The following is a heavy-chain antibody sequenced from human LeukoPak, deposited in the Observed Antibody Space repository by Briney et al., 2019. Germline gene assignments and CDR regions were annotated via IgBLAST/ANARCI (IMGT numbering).Heavy chain of an antibody. CDR2: IYTSGST. CDR3: ACASRNYYDSSGYNDAFDI. Sequence: SETPSLTCAVYGGSFSGYYWSWIRQPAGKGLEWIGRIYTSGSTNYNPSLKSRVTMSVDTSKNQFSLKLSSVTAADTAVYYCACASRNYYDSSGYNDAFDIWGQGTMVTVSS. J-gene: IGHJ3*02. V-gene: IGHV4-59*10. D-gene: IGHD3-22*01. CDR1: GGSFSGYY.